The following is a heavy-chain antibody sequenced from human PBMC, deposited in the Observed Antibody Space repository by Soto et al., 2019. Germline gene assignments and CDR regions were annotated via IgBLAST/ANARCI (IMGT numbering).Heavy chain of an antibody. CDR1: GGTFSSYS. Sequence: SVKVSCKASGGTFSSYSISWVRQDLGQGLEWMGGIIPIFGTANYAQKFQGRVTITADESTSTAYMELSSLRSEDTAVYYCARDGIAAAGTISWFDPWGQGTLVTVSS. D-gene: IGHD6-13*01. CDR2: IIPIFGTA. CDR3: ARDGIAAAGTISWFDP. V-gene: IGHV1-69*13. J-gene: IGHJ5*02.